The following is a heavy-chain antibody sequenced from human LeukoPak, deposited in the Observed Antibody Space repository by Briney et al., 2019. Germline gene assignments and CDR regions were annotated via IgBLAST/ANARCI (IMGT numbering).Heavy chain of an antibody. J-gene: IGHJ5*02. CDR1: GYTLTELS. D-gene: IGHD3-16*01. V-gene: IGHV1-24*01. CDR2: FDPEDGET. CDR3: ATDPYYDYVRGWFDP. Sequence: ATVKVSCKVSGYTLTELSMHWVRQAPGKGLEWMGGFDPEDGETIYAQKFQGRVTMTEDTSTDTAYMELSSLRSEDTAVYYCATDPYYDYVRGWFDPWGQGTLVTVSS.